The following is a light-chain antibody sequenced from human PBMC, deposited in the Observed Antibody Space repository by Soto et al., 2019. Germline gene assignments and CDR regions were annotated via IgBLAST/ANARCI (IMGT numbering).Light chain of an antibody. J-gene: IGLJ3*02. CDR2: DVS. V-gene: IGLV2-14*03. CDR1: SSDVGAFNY. CDR3: CSYVDTDTWV. Sequence: QSVLTQPASVSGSPGQAITISCSGTSSDVGAFNYVSWYQQHPGKAPKLMIYDVSNRPSGVSNRFSGSKSGNTASLTISGLRAEDEADYYCCSYVDTDTWVFGGGTKVTVL.